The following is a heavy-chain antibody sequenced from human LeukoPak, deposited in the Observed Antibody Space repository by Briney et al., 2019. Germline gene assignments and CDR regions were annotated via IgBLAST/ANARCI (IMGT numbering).Heavy chain of an antibody. D-gene: IGHD3-9*01. V-gene: IGHV4-38-2*02. CDR2: IYHSGST. Sequence: PSETLSLTCTVSGYSISSGYYWGWIRQPPGKGLEWIGSIYHSGSTNYNPSLKSRVTISVDTSKNQFSLKLSSVTAADTAVYYCARVRTRGNLLRYFDWSYYFDYWGQGTLVTVSS. CDR3: ARVRTRGNLLRYFDWSYYFDY. J-gene: IGHJ4*02. CDR1: GYSISSGYY.